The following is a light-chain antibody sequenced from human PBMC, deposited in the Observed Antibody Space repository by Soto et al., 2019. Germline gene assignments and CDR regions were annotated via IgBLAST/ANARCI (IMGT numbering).Light chain of an antibody. CDR1: RSVSGC. V-gene: IGKV3-11*01. J-gene: IGKJ4*01. Sequence: EIVLTQSPATLSLSPGERATLSCRASRSVSGCLAWYQQKPGQAPRLLIYDASNRATGIPARFSGSGSGTDFTLTISSLEPEDFAVYYCQQHCNWPPVTFGGGTKVEIK. CDR3: QQHCNWPPVT. CDR2: DAS.